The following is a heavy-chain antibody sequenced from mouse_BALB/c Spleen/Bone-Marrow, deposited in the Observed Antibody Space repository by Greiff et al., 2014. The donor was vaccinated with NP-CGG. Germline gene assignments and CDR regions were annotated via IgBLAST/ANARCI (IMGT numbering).Heavy chain of an antibody. Sequence: VQLKESGPELVKPGASVKISCKASGYTFTDYNMHWVKQSHGKSLEWIGYIYPYNGGTGYNQKFKSKATLTVDNSSSTAYMELRSLTSEDSAVYYGARSYGNWYFDVWGAGTTVTVSS. J-gene: IGHJ1*01. V-gene: IGHV1S29*02. CDR1: GYTFTDYN. CDR2: IYPYNGGT. D-gene: IGHD2-10*02. CDR3: ARSYGNWYFDV.